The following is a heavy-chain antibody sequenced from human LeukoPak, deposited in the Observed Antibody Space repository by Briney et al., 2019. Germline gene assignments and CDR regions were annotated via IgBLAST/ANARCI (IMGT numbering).Heavy chain of an antibody. CDR3: ATKHDY. V-gene: IGHV3-48*03. J-gene: IGHJ4*02. CDR2: ISSGGSTI. D-gene: IGHD1-1*01. CDR1: GFTFSTYE. Sequence: GGSLRLSCAASGFTFSTYEMNWVRQAPGQGLEWVSHISSGGSTIYYADYVKGRFTISRDNAKNSLYLQMNSLRAEDTAVYYCATKHDYWCQGNLVIVSS.